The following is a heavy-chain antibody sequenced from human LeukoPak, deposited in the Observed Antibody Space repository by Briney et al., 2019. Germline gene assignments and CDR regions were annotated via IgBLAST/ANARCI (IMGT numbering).Heavy chain of an antibody. V-gene: IGHV3-30*03. CDR3: ARSKYYYDSSGYFTYYFDY. D-gene: IGHD3-22*01. J-gene: IGHJ4*02. CDR1: GFTFSSYG. CDR2: ISYDGSNK. Sequence: PGGSLRLSCAASGFTFSSYGMHWVRQAPGKGLEWVAVISYDGSNKYYADSVKGRFTISRDNAKNTLYLQMNSLRAEDTAVYYCARSKYYYDSSGYFTYYFDYWGQGTLVTVSS.